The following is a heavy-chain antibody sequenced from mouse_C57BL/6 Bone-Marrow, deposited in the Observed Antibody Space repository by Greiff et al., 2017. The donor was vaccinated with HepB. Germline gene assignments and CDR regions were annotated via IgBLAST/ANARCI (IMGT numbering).Heavy chain of an antibody. D-gene: IGHD1-1*01. CDR3: ARPLWYYGSSYRYFDV. Sequence: QVQLKQPGAELVKPGASVKLSCKASGYTFTSYWMQWVKQRPGQGLEWIGEIDPSDSYTNYNQKFKGKATLTVDTSSSTAYMQLSSLTSDDSAVYYCARPLWYYGSSYRYFDVWGTGTTVTVSS. J-gene: IGHJ1*03. V-gene: IGHV1-50*01. CDR2: IDPSDSYT. CDR1: GYTFTSYW.